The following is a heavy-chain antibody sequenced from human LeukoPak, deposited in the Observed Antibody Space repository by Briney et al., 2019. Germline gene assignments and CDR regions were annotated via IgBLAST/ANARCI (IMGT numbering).Heavy chain of an antibody. J-gene: IGHJ6*02. Sequence: ASVNVSCKASGYTFTGDYMHWVRQAAGQGLEGMGWINPNSGGTNYAQKFQGRVAMTEDTSTDTAYMELSSLRSEDTAVYYCATPSQEGPGYYYYGMDVWGQGTSVTVSS. CDR1: GYTFTGDY. CDR2: INPNSGGT. CDR3: ATPSQEGPGYYYYGMDV. V-gene: IGHV1-2*02. D-gene: IGHD1-14*01.